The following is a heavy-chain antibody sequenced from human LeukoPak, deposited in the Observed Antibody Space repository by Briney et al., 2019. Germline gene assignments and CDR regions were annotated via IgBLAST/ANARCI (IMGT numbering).Heavy chain of an antibody. J-gene: IGHJ5*02. CDR2: IKQDGSQE. D-gene: IGHD3/OR15-3a*01. CDR3: ARDRAANQDWVEFDP. CDR1: EFSASNYW. Sequence: GGSLRLSCVVSEFSASNYWMSWVRQAPGKGLEWVANIKQDGSQENYVDSVKGRFTISRDNAKNSVYLQMNGLLVEDTAVYFCARDRAANQDWVEFDPWGQGTPVIVSS. V-gene: IGHV3-7*01.